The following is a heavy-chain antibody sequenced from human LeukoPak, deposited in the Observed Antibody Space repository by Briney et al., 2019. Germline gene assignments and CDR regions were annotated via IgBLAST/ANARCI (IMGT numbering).Heavy chain of an antibody. J-gene: IGHJ4*02. Sequence: PSETLSLTCTVSGGSISHYYWSWLRQPPGKGLEWIGYIYYSGGTNYNPSLKSRVTISLDTSKNQFSLKLSSVTAADTAVYYCASHPSGSYGQVDCWGQGTQVTVSS. V-gene: IGHV4-59*01. CDR2: IYYSGGT. CDR1: GGSISHYY. CDR3: ASHPSGSYGQVDC. D-gene: IGHD1-26*01.